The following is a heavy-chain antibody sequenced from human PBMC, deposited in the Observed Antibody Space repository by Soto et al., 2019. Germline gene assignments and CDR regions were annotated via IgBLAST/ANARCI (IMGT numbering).Heavy chain of an antibody. CDR1: GGTFSSYS. D-gene: IGHD1-26*01. V-gene: IGHV1-69*01. J-gene: IGHJ4*02. Sequence: QVQLVQSGAEVKKPGSSVKVSCKASGGTFSSYSINWVRQAPGQGLEWMGEIIPIFGTTNYAQKFQGRVTITADESTSTAYMELSSLRSEDAAVYYCARDGGRHSGGIDYWGQGTLVTVSS. CDR3: ARDGGRHSGGIDY. CDR2: IIPIFGTT.